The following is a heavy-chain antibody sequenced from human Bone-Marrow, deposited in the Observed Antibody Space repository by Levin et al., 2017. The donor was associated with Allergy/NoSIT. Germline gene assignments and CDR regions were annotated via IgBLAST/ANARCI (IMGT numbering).Heavy chain of an antibody. CDR3: TGTSSKDY. CDR1: GFIINTNY. J-gene: IGHJ4*02. V-gene: IGHV3-53*01. CDR2: IYTGGST. Sequence: GGSLRLSCAVSGFIINTNYMSWVSQAPGKGLEWVSVIYTGGSTAYADSVKGRFTISRDNSKNMLYLQMNSLRAEDTAIYYCTGTSSKDYWGQGTLVTVSS.